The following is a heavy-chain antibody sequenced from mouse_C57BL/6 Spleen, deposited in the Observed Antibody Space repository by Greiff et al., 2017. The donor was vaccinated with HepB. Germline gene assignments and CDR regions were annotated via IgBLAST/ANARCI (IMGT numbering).Heavy chain of an antibody. J-gene: IGHJ4*01. D-gene: IGHD2-14*01. Sequence: VQLQESGAELARPGASVKLSCKASGYTFTSYGISWVKQRTGQGLEWIGEIYPRSGNTYYNEKFKGKATLTADKSSSTAYMELRSLTSEDAAVYFCARWGEYDGALYAMDYWGQGTSVTVSS. CDR3: ARWGEYDGALYAMDY. CDR2: IYPRSGNT. CDR1: GYTFTSYG. V-gene: IGHV1-81*01.